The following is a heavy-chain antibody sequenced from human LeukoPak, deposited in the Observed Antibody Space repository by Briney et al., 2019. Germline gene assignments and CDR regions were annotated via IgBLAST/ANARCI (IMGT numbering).Heavy chain of an antibody. D-gene: IGHD3-10*01. CDR1: GGSISSYY. CDR2: IYYSGST. Sequence: SETLSLTCTVSGGSISSYYWSWIRQPPGKGLEWIGYIYYSGSTNYNPSLKSRVTISVDTSKNQFSLKLSSVTAADTAVYYCARVVWSYYNLLFDYWGQGILVTVSS. J-gene: IGHJ4*02. CDR3: ARVVWSYYNLLFDY. V-gene: IGHV4-59*01.